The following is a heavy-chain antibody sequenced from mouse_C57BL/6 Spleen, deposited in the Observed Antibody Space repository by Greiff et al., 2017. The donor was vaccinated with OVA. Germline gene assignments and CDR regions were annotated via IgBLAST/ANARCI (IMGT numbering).Heavy chain of an antibody. CDR3: TRDYYGSSHGDYYAMDY. CDR2: IYPGNSDT. CDR1: GYTFTSYW. J-gene: IGHJ4*01. V-gene: IGHV1-5*01. Sequence: EVQLQQSGTVLARPGASVKMSCKTSGYTFTSYWMHWVKQRPGQGLEWIGAIYPGNSDTSYNQKFKGKAKLTAVTSASTAYMELSSLTNEDSAVYYCTRDYYGSSHGDYYAMDYWGQGTSVTVSS. D-gene: IGHD1-1*01.